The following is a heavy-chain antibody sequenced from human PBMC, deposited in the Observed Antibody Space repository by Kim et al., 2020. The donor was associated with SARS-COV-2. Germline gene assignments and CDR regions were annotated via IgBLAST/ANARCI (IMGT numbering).Heavy chain of an antibody. V-gene: IGHV3-23*01. D-gene: IGHD1-1*01. CDR2: ISGSGGRT. Sequence: GGSLRLSCAASGFTFNNYAMAWVRQAPGKGLEWVSTISGSGGRTYYADSVKGRFAISRDNSRNTLSLQMNSLRADDMAIYYCAKEAGIVDYSNKDVVGKG. CDR3: AKEAGIVDYSNKDV. J-gene: IGHJ6*03. CDR1: GFTFNNYA.